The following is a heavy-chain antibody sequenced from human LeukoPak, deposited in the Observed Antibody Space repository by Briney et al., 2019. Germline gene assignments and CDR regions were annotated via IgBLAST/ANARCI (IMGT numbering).Heavy chain of an antibody. Sequence: GRSLRLSCAASGFTFSSYAMHWVRQAPGNGLEWVAVISYDGSNKYYADSVKGRFTISRDNSKNTLYLQMNSLRAEDTAVYYCSCAYDYVWGSYRYGAFDIWGQGTMVTVSS. CDR3: SCAYDYVWGSYRYGAFDI. CDR1: GFTFSSYA. CDR2: ISYDGSNK. D-gene: IGHD3-16*02. J-gene: IGHJ3*02. V-gene: IGHV3-30*04.